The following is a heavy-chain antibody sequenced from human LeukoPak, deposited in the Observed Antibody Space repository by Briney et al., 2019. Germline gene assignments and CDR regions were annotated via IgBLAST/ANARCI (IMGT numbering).Heavy chain of an antibody. CDR2: IGGSDTTT. D-gene: IGHD3-22*01. CDR3: TTLGYHLDS. CDR1: GFAFSAYE. Sequence: GGSLRPSCAASGFAFSAYEMNWVRQAPGKGLEWVSYIGGSDTTTYYADSVKGRFTISRDNARNSLYLQMNSLRAEDTALYYCTTLGYHLDSWGQGTLVTVSS. J-gene: IGHJ4*02. V-gene: IGHV3-48*03.